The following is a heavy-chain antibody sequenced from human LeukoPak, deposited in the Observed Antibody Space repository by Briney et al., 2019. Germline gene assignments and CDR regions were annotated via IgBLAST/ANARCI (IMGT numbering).Heavy chain of an antibody. J-gene: IGHJ6*01. V-gene: IGHV1-3*01. CDR1: GHTSTTYA. CDR3: ARGYCSSTSCYMDV. CDR2: INAGNGNI. D-gene: IGHD2-2*01. Sequence: GASVKVSCKASGHTSTTYAIHWVRQAPGQGLEWMGWINAGNGNIKYSQKFQGRVTITGDTSASTAYMELSGLRSEDTAVYYCARGYCSSTSCYMDVWGQGTTVTISS.